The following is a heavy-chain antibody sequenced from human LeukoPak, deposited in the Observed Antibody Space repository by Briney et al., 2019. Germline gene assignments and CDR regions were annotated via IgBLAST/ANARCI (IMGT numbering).Heavy chain of an antibody. J-gene: IGHJ5*02. D-gene: IGHD3-10*01. CDR2: IKQYSSEK. CDR3: ARDRYGSGSYYRSNWFDP. CDR1: AFTFSSNW. Sequence: GGSLRPSCAVSAFTFSSNWMSWVRQAPREGREWVANIKQYSSEKYDVDSVKGQFTSSRDNAKNSLYMQMNSLRAEDTAVYYCARDRYGSGSYYRSNWFDPWGQGTLVTVSS. V-gene: IGHV3-7*01.